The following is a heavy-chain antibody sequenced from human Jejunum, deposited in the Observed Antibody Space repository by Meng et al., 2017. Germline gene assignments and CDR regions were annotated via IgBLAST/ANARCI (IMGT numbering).Heavy chain of an antibody. CDR3: AREWSGSYRHFDY. V-gene: IGHV4-4*02. D-gene: IGHD1-26*01. CDR2: IHHSGST. CDR1: GGSISTSDW. Sequence: VQLQESCPGLLNPSGTLSLTCAVSGGSISTSDWWSWVRHPPGKGLEWIGEIHHSGSTNYNPSLKSRVTISVDKSKNQFSLKLNSVTAADTAVYYCAREWSGSYRHFDYWGQGTLVTVSS. J-gene: IGHJ4*02.